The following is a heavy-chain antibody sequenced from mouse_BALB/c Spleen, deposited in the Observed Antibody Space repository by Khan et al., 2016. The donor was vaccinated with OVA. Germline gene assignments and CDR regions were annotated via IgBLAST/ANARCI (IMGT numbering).Heavy chain of an antibody. CDR1: GDSITSGY. J-gene: IGHJ2*01. D-gene: IGHD2-4*01. Sequence: EVQLQESGPSLVKPSQTLSLTCSVTGDSITSGYWNWIRKFPGNKLEYMGYISYSGSTYYNPSLKSRISITRDTSKNQYYLQLNSLTTEDTATYYCARYGDDYRYFDYWGQGTTLTVSS. CDR3: ARYGDDYRYFDY. V-gene: IGHV3-8*02. CDR2: ISYSGST.